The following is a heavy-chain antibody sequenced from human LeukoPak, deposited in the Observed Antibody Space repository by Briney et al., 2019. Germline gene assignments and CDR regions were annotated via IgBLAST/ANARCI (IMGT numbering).Heavy chain of an antibody. CDR2: IYHSGYT. J-gene: IGHJ4*02. D-gene: IGHD3-10*01. CDR3: ASGYYYGSGSYFSIADY. V-gene: IGHV4-39*01. Sequence: SETLSLTCTVSGGSISSSNYYWGWIRQPPGKGLEWIGSIYHSGYTYYNPSLKSRVTISVDTSKNQFSLKVSSVTAADTAVYYCASGYYYGSGSYFSIADYWGQGSLVTVSS. CDR1: GGSISSSNYY.